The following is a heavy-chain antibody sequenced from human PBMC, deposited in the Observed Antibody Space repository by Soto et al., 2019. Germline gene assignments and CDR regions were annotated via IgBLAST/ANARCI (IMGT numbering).Heavy chain of an antibody. D-gene: IGHD1-26*01. J-gene: IGHJ4*02. CDR3: AKALVGEVGATDY. CDR2: ITRTDST. CDR1: GFTFSNYA. Sequence: GGSLRLSCTASGFTFSNYAMSWVRQAPGKGLEWVSAITRTDSTYYADSVKGRFTISRDNSRNTLYLQMNSLGAEDAALYYCAKALVGEVGATDYWGQGTLVTVSS. V-gene: IGHV3-23*01.